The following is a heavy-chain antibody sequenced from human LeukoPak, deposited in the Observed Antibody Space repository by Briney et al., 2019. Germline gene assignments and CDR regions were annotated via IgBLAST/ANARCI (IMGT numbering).Heavy chain of an antibody. D-gene: IGHD2-15*01. CDR1: GFIFNNYA. V-gene: IGHV3-23*01. J-gene: IGHJ4*02. CDR2: ITSGANT. Sequence: PGGSLRLSCVASGFIFNNYAMSWVRQAPGKGLQWVSTITSGANTYYADSAKGRFTISRDNSKNTLYLQMNSLRAEDTAVYYCAKYCSGGNCYSGLYWGQGTLVTVSS. CDR3: AKYCSGGNCYSGLY.